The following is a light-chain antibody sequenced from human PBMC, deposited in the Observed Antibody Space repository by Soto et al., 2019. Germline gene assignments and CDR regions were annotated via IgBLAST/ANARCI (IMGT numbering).Light chain of an antibody. CDR2: EVS. Sequence: QSALTQPPSASGSPGQSVTISCTGTSSDVCDYNFVSWYQQHPGKAPKLMIYEVSERPSGVPDRFSGSKSGNTASLTVSGLQAEDEADYYCSSFSGSNNYVFGTGTKLTVL. CDR1: SSDVCDYNF. CDR3: SSFSGSNNYV. J-gene: IGLJ1*01. V-gene: IGLV2-8*01.